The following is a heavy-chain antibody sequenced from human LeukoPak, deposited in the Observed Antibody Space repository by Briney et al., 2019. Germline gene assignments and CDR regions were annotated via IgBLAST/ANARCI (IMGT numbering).Heavy chain of an antibody. Sequence: ASVKVSCKASGYTFTTYYMHWVRQAPGQALEWMGWINPNSGDTNYAQKFQGRVTMTRDTSITTAYMELSRLRSDDTAVYYCATDRYSSSSGRFDPWGQGTLVTVSS. J-gene: IGHJ5*02. CDR2: INPNSGDT. CDR1: GYTFTTYY. CDR3: ATDRYSSSSGRFDP. D-gene: IGHD6-19*01. V-gene: IGHV1-2*02.